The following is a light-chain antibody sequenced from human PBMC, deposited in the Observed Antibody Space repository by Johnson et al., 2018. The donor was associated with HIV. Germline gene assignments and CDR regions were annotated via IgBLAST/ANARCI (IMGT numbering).Light chain of an antibody. Sequence: QSVLTQPPSVSAAPGQKVTISCSGSSSNIGNNYVSWYQQLPGTAPKLLIYENNKRPSGIPDRFSGSKSGTSATLGITGLQTGDEADYYCGTWDSSVSAYVFGTGTNVTVL. CDR2: ENN. CDR1: SSNIGNNY. V-gene: IGLV1-51*02. CDR3: GTWDSSVSAYV. J-gene: IGLJ1*01.